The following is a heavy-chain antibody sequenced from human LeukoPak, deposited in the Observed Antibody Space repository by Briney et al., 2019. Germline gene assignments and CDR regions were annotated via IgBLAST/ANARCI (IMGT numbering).Heavy chain of an antibody. CDR3: ANLVRSSSRDY. CDR2: ISPTSGTT. J-gene: IGHJ4*02. CDR1: GFTFSNFA. D-gene: IGHD6-6*01. V-gene: IGHV3-23*01. Sequence: GGSLRLSCTASGFTFSNFAMSWVRQAPGKGLDWVSAISPTSGTTFYADSVKGRFIISRDNSKNTVYLQMNSLRAEDTAVYYCANLVRSSSRDYWGQGTLVTVSS.